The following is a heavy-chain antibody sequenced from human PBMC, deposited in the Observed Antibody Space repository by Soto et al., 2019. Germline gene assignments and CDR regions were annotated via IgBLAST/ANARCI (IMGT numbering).Heavy chain of an antibody. V-gene: IGHV3-30*18. J-gene: IGHJ6*02. CDR3: AKESVETSYSYYGMDV. CDR2: VSFDSKNK. Sequence: GGSLRLSCAGSGFSFDAYGMHWVRQAPGKGLEWLTTVSFDSKNKYYIDSVEGRFTISRDNSKNMLFLQMNSLRHEDTAVYYCAKESVETSYSYYGMDVWGPGTTVTVS. CDR1: GFSFDAYG. D-gene: IGHD4-4*01.